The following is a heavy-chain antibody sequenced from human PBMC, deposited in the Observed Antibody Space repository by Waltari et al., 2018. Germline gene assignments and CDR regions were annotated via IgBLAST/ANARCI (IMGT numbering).Heavy chain of an antibody. J-gene: IGHJ4*02. CDR1: GYSFTNYW. CDR3: GRQNSVAGQFYFDY. Sequence: EVQLVQSGAEVKKPGESLRISCKGSGYSFTNYWIGWVRQMPGKGLEWMGFIYPGDSDSRNSPSFQGQVTMSADKSMTTAYLQWSSLKASDTAICYCGRQNSVAGQFYFDYWGQGTLVTVSS. CDR2: IYPGDSDS. V-gene: IGHV5-51*01. D-gene: IGHD6-19*01.